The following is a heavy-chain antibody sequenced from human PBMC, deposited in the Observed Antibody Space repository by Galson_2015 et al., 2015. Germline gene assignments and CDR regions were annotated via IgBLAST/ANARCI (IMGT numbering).Heavy chain of an antibody. D-gene: IGHD1-20*01. V-gene: IGHV4-34*01. J-gene: IGHJ4*02. CDR2: INHSGST. CDR1: GGSFSGHY. Sequence: ETLSLTCAVYGGSFSGHYWNWIRQPPGKGLEWIGEINHSGSTNYNPSLKSRVTISVDTSKNQFSLKLSSVTAADTAVYYCAKGITGRDFDYWGQGTLVTVSS. CDR3: AKGITGRDFDY.